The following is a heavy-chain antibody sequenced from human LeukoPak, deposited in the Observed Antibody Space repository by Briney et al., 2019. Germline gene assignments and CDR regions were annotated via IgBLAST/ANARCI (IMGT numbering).Heavy chain of an antibody. CDR3: AKTEFGEPFDY. D-gene: IGHD3-16*01. Sequence: GGSLRLSCAASGFTFSSYAMSWVRQAPGRGLEWDSAISGSGGSTYYADSVKGRFTISRDNSKNTLFLQVNSLRAEDTAVYFCAKTEFGEPFDYWGQGTLVTVSS. J-gene: IGHJ4*02. V-gene: IGHV3-23*01. CDR1: GFTFSSYA. CDR2: ISGSGGST.